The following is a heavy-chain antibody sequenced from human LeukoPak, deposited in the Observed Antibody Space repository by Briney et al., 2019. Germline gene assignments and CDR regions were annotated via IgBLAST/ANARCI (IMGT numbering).Heavy chain of an antibody. J-gene: IGHJ3*02. CDR3: AVGVRGSGSYQIWGHAFDI. D-gene: IGHD3-10*01. CDR2: IIPIFATA. Sequence: SVKVSCKASGGTFSNYVINWVRQAPGQGREWMGGIIPIFATADYAQKFQGRVTITADESTSTAYMELSSLRSEDTAVYYCAVGVRGSGSYQIWGHAFDIWGQGTMVTVSS. CDR1: GGTFSNYV. V-gene: IGHV1-69*13.